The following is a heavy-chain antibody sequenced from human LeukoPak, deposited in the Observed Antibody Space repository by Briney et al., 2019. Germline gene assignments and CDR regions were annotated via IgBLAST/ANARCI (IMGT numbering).Heavy chain of an antibody. Sequence: GGSLRLSCAASGFTVSSNYMSWVRQAPGKGLEWVSVIYSGGSTYYADSVKGRFTISRDNSKNTLYLQMNSLRAEDTAVYYCARDPTGYSYFDYWSQGTLVTVSS. CDR3: ARDPTGYSYFDY. CDR1: GFTVSSNY. V-gene: IGHV3-53*01. CDR2: IYSGGST. D-gene: IGHD3-22*01. J-gene: IGHJ4*02.